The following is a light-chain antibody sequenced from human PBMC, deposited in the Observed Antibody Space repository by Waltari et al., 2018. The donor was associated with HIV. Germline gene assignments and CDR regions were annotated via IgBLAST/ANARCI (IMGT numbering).Light chain of an antibody. J-gene: IGKJ2*01. Sequence: EIVMTQSPATLSVFPGERATLSCRASQSVSSNLAWYQQKPGQAPRLLIYGASTRAPGLPARFSGSGSGTEFTLTISNLQSEDSAVYYCQQYNNWPPNTFGQGTKLEIK. CDR1: QSVSSN. CDR2: GAS. V-gene: IGKV3-15*01. CDR3: QQYNNWPPNT.